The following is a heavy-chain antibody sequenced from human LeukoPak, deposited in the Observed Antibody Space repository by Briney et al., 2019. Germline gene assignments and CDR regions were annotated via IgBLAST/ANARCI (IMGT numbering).Heavy chain of an antibody. CDR3: ASSTTGTTGDAFDI. CDR2: MNPNSGNT. Sequence: ASVKVSCKASGGTFSSYDINWVRQATGQGLEWMGWMNPNSGNTGYAQKFQGRVTITRNTSISTAYMELSSLRSEDTAVYYCASSTTGTTGDAFDIWGQGTMVTVSS. J-gene: IGHJ3*02. D-gene: IGHD1-1*01. V-gene: IGHV1-8*03. CDR1: GGTFSSYD.